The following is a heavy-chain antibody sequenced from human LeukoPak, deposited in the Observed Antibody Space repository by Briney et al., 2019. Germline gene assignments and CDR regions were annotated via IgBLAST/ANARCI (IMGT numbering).Heavy chain of an antibody. D-gene: IGHD1-26*01. CDR3: ARDGVGATNYFDY. Sequence: GGSLRLSCAASGFTFSSYAMNWVRQAPGKGLEWVSGITGSGGSTFYADPVKGRFTISRDNSKNTLYLQMNSLRAEDTAVYYCARDGVGATNYFDYWGQGTLVTVSS. V-gene: IGHV3-23*01. CDR1: GFTFSSYA. J-gene: IGHJ4*02. CDR2: ITGSGGST.